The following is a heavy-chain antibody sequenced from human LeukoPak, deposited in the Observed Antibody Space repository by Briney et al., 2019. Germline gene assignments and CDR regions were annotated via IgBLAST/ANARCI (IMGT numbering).Heavy chain of an antibody. V-gene: IGHV1-18*01. J-gene: IGHJ1*01. CDR3: VRLRFTDYGDLGY. CDR1: GYTFTSYG. D-gene: IGHD4-17*01. CDR2: ISAYNGNT. Sequence: ASVKVSCKASGYTFTSYGISWVRQAPGQGLEWMGWISAYNGNTKYAQKLQGRVNMTTDTSTSTAYLELRSRGSDGEGVCYFVRLRFTDYGDLGYGGQDTLVSVSS.